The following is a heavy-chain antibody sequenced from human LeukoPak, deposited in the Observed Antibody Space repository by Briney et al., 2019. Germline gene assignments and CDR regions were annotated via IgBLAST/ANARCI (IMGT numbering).Heavy chain of an antibody. V-gene: IGHV3-53*01. CDR2: IYSGGST. Sequence: PGGSLRLSCAASGFTVSGNYMSWVRQAPGKGLEWVSVIYSGGSTYYADSVKGRFTISRDNSKNTLYLQMNSLRVEDTAVYYCATQTGDVDYYGLDVWGQGTTVTVSS. CDR1: GFTVSGNY. J-gene: IGHJ6*02. D-gene: IGHD7-27*01. CDR3: ATQTGDVDYYGLDV.